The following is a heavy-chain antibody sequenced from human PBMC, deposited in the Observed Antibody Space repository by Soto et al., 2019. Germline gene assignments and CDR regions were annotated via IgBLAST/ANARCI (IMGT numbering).Heavy chain of an antibody. Sequence: ASVKVSCKASGYTFTSYDINWVRQATGQGLEWMGWMNPNSGNTGYAQKFQGRVTMTRNTSISTAYMELSSLRSEDTAVYYCARVGCTNGVCCWTIDYWGQGTLVTVSS. J-gene: IGHJ4*02. V-gene: IGHV1-8*01. CDR3: ARVGCTNGVCCWTIDY. CDR2: MNPNSGNT. CDR1: GYTFTSYD. D-gene: IGHD2-8*01.